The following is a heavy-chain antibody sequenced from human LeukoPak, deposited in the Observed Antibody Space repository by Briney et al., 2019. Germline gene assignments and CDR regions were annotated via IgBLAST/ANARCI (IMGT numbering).Heavy chain of an antibody. CDR3: ARDRRYYYDSSGYPYFDY. J-gene: IGHJ4*02. Sequence: ASVKVSCKASGYTFTSYGIRWVRQAPGQGLEWMGWISAYNGNTNYAQKLQGRVTMTTDTSTSTAYMELRSLRSDDTAVYYCARDRRYYYDSSGYPYFDYWGQGTLVTVSS. D-gene: IGHD3-22*01. CDR2: ISAYNGNT. CDR1: GYTFTSYG. V-gene: IGHV1-18*01.